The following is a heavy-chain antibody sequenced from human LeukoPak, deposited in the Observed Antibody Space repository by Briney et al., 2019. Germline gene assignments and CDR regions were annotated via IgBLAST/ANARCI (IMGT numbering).Heavy chain of an antibody. CDR1: GGSISSYY. Sequence: PSETLSLTCTVSGGSISSYYWSWIRQPPGKGLEWIGYIYYSGSTNYNPSLKSRVTISVDTSKSQLSLKMTSVTAADTAVYYCTRGWSSGGVFDIWGQGTMVTVSS. CDR3: TRGWSSGGVFDI. CDR2: IYYSGST. V-gene: IGHV4-59*08. D-gene: IGHD6-19*01. J-gene: IGHJ3*02.